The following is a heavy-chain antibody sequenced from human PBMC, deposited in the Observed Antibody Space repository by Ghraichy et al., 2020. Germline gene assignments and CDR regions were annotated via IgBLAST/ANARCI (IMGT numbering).Heavy chain of an antibody. V-gene: IGHV3-43*02. CDR2: ISGDGGST. J-gene: IGHJ4*02. CDR1: GFTFDDYA. D-gene: IGHD2-2*01. CDR3: AKDRSDIVVVPAAIWLDY. Sequence: GGSLRLSCAASGFTFDDYAMHWVRQAPGKGLEWVSLISGDGGSTYYADSVKGRFTISRDNSKNSLYLQMNSLRTEDTALYYCAKDRSDIVVVPAAIWLDYWGQGTLVTVSS.